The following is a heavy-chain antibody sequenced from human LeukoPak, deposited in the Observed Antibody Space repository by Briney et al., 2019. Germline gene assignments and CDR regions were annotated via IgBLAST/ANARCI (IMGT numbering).Heavy chain of an antibody. V-gene: IGHV1-18*04. CDR3: ARVGSGRVVAATSYYYYYGMDV. D-gene: IGHD2-15*01. CDR2: ISAYNGNT. CDR1: GYTFTGYG. J-gene: IGHJ6*04. Sequence: ASVKVSCKASGYTFTGYGISWVRQAPGQGLEWMGWISAYNGNTNYAQKLQGRVTMTTDTSTSTAYMELRSLRSDDTAVYYCARVGSGRVVAATSYYYYYGMDVWGKGTTVTVSS.